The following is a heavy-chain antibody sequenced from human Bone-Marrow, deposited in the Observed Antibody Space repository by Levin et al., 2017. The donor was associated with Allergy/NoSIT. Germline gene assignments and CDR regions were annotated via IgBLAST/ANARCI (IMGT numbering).Heavy chain of an antibody. J-gene: IGHJ3*02. D-gene: IGHD3-22*01. Sequence: SQTLSLTCSVSGGSIITYYWSWIRQAPGKGLNWIGYVYYSGHAMYNPALKSRVTISVDTSKNQVSLQLRSVTAADTAVYYCARHEDRSGHYEAALDIWGQGTMVTVSS. V-gene: IGHV4-59*08. CDR2: VYYSGHA. CDR1: GGSIITYY. CDR3: ARHEDRSGHYEAALDI.